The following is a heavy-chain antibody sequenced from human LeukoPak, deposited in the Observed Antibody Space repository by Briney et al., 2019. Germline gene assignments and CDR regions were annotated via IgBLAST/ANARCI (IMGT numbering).Heavy chain of an antibody. Sequence: SETLSLTCTVSGGSISSYYWSWIRQPPGKGLEWIGYIYYSGSTNYNPSLKSRVTISVDTSKNQLPLKLSSVTAADTAVYYCARVGYYYDSSGYYLDVFDIWGQGTMVTVSS. CDR1: GGSISSYY. CDR2: IYYSGST. D-gene: IGHD3-22*01. V-gene: IGHV4-59*01. J-gene: IGHJ3*02. CDR3: ARVGYYYDSSGYYLDVFDI.